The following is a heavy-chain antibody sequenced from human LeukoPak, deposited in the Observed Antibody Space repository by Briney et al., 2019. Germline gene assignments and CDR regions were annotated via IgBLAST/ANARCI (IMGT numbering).Heavy chain of an antibody. CDR3: AKDRDSRYFDY. V-gene: IGHV3-30*18. CDR2: ISYDGSNK. J-gene: IGHJ4*02. CDR1: GFTFSNYW. D-gene: IGHD3-10*01. Sequence: GGSLRLSCATSGFTFSNYWMNWVRQAPGKGLEWVAVISYDGSNKYYADSVKGRFTISRDNSKNTLYLQMNSLRAEDTAVYYCAKDRDSRYFDYWGQGTLVTVSS.